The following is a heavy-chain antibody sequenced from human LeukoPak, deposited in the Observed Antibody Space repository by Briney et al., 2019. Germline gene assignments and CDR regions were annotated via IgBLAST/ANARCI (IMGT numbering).Heavy chain of an antibody. CDR2: IWYDGSNK. D-gene: IGHD3-10*01. J-gene: IGHJ6*02. CDR3: ARDYGDTGSEQLTYYYYYGMDV. V-gene: IGHV3-33*08. Sequence: PGGSLRLSCAAPGFTFSSYSMNWVRQAPGKGLEWVAVIWYDGSNKYYADSVKGRFTISRDNSKNTLYLQMNSLRAEDTAVYYCARDYGDTGSEQLTYYYYYGMDVWGQGTTVTVSS. CDR1: GFTFSSYS.